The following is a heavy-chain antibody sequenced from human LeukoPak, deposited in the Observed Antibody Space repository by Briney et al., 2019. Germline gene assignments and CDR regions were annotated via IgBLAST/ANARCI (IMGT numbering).Heavy chain of an antibody. CDR2: IYKSGTT. J-gene: IGHJ3*01. CDR3: ARDWGLDALDV. V-gene: IGHV4-61*01. CDR1: GHSVGSRSYY. Sequence: SETLSLTCTVSGHSVGSRSYYWTWIRQPPGKGLEWLGYIYKSGTTEYNPSLKSRVTISVDMSKTQFSLKLSSVTAAGTAVYYCARDWGLDALDVWGQGTMVTVSS. D-gene: IGHD3-16*01.